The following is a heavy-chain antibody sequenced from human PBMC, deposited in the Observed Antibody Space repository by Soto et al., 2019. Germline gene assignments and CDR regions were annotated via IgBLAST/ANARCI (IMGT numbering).Heavy chain of an antibody. D-gene: IGHD2-21*02. J-gene: IGHJ3*02. CDR1: GGTFSSYA. CDR3: AREGRYCGGDCSVGALDADAFDI. V-gene: IGHV1-69*13. Sequence: SVKVSCKASGGTFSSYAISWVRQAPGQGLEWMGGIIPILGTANYAQKFQGRVTITADESTSTAYMELSSLRSEDTAVYYCAREGRYCGGDCSVGALDADAFDIWGQGTMVTVSS. CDR2: IIPILGTA.